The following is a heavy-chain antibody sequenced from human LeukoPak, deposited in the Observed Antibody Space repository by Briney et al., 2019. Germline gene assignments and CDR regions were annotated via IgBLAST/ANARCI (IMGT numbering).Heavy chain of an antibody. D-gene: IGHD3-10*01. Sequence: SETLSLTCTVSGDSISSGYYWGWIRQPPGKGLEWIGTISHSGSIYYNPSLKSRVTISLDTSKNQFSLKLSSVTAADTAIYYCARVLWFGELVSQYYFDYWGQGTLVTVSS. CDR1: GDSISSGYY. J-gene: IGHJ4*02. CDR3: ARVLWFGELVSQYYFDY. V-gene: IGHV4-38-2*02. CDR2: ISHSGSI.